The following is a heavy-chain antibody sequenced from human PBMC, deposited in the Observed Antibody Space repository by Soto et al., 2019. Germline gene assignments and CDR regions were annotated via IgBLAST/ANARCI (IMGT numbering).Heavy chain of an antibody. J-gene: IGHJ4*02. V-gene: IGHV3-30*03. CDR1: GFTFSSYG. CDR3: ETIAVAGWTRVFDY. CDR2: ISYDGSNK. D-gene: IGHD6-19*01. Sequence: QVQLVESGGGVVQPGRSLRLSCAASGFTFSSYGMHWVHQAPGKGLEWVAVISYDGSNKYYADSVKGRFTISRDNSKNTLYLQMNSLRAEDTAVYYCETIAVAGWTRVFDYWGQGTLVTVSS.